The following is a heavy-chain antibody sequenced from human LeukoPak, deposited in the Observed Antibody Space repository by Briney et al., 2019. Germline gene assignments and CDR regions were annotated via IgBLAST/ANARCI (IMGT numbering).Heavy chain of an antibody. D-gene: IGHD2-15*01. J-gene: IGHJ5*02. V-gene: IGHV4-38-2*01. Sequence: PSETLSLTCAVSGYSISSGYYWGWIRQPPGKWLEWIGSIYHSGNTYYNPSLKSRVTLSLDTSNNQFSLKLSSVTAPDTAVYYCASSGVLYWTQTWGQGALVSVSS. CDR2: IYHSGNT. CDR1: GYSISSGYY. CDR3: ASSGVLYWTQT.